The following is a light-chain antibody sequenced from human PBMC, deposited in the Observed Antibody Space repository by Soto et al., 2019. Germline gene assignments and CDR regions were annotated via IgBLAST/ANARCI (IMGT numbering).Light chain of an antibody. CDR3: SSSTNTITVI. V-gene: IGLV2-14*01. CDR2: EVT. CDR1: SSDIGGYNY. J-gene: IGLJ2*01. Sequence: QSALTQPASVSGSPGQSITISCTGTSSDIGGYNYVSWYQQHPGKAPKLMIYEVTNRPSGVSNRFSGSKSGNTASLTISGLQAEDEADYYRSSSTNTITVIFGGGTKLTVL.